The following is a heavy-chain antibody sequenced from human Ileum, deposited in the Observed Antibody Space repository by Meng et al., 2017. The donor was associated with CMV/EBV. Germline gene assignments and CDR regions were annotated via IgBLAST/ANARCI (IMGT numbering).Heavy chain of an antibody. J-gene: IGHJ4*02. CDR3: QRGRSGEPTDY. CDR2: INTKSGGI. CDR1: GYMFSGYY. V-gene: IGHV1-2*06. Sequence: SCKTSGYMFSGYYRYWVRQAPGQSLEDVGRINTKSGGIDYTQNFQGRLTMSMDTSINTVYMDLSSLRSDDTAVYYCQRGRSGEPTDYWGQGTLVTVSS. D-gene: IGHD6-19*01.